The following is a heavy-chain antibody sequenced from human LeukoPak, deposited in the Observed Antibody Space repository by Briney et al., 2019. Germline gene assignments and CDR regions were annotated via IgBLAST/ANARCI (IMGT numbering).Heavy chain of an antibody. CDR2: TGVSGT. CDR3: ARLLGYCSGGSCFSGRFDP. Sequence: GGSLRLSCAASGFTFSSNAMTWVRQVLGKGLEWVSTTGVSGTYFGDSVKGRFTISRDNSKNTLYLQMNSLRAEDTAVYYCARLLGYCSGGSCFSGRFDPWGQGTLVTVSS. CDR1: GFTFSSNA. D-gene: IGHD2-15*01. V-gene: IGHV3-23*01. J-gene: IGHJ5*02.